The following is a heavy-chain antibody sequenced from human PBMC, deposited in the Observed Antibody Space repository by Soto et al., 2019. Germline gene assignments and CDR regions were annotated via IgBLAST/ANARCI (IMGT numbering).Heavy chain of an antibody. V-gene: IGHV3-21*01. CDR2: ISSSSSYI. D-gene: IGHD3-9*01. J-gene: IGHJ4*02. Sequence: GGSLRLSCAASGFTFSSYSMNWVRQAPGKGLEWVSSISSSSSYIYYADSVKGRFTISRDNAKNSLYLQMNSLRAEDTAVYYCARDPQADYDILTGYPADYWGQGTLVTVSS. CDR3: ARDPQADYDILTGYPADY. CDR1: GFTFSSYS.